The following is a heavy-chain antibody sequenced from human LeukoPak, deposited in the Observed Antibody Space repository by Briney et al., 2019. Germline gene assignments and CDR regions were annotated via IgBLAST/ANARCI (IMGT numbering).Heavy chain of an antibody. D-gene: IGHD3-3*01. CDR1: GGSFSGYY. CDR3: ARRIPYYDFWSGYFEAFDI. V-gene: IGHV4-34*01. CDR2: INHSGST. J-gene: IGHJ3*02. Sequence: SETLSLTCAVYGGSFSGYYWSWIRQPPGKGLEWIGEINHSGSTSYNPSLKSRVTISVDTSKNQFSLKLSSVTAADTAVYYCARRIPYYDFWSGYFEAFDIWGQGTMVTVSS.